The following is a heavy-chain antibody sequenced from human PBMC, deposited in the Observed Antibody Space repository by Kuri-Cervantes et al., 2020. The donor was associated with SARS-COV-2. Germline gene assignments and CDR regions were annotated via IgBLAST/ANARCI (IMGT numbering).Heavy chain of an antibody. CDR3: ARDRGPNNWTLRWFDP. V-gene: IGHV1-46*03. Sequence: ASVKVSCKVSGYTLTELSMHWVRQAPGKGLEWMGIINPSGGSTSYAQKFQGRVTMTRDTSTSTVYMELSSLRSEDTAVYYCARDRGPNNWTLRWFDPWGQGTLVTVSS. D-gene: IGHD1-20*01. J-gene: IGHJ5*02. CDR2: INPSGGST. CDR1: GYTLTELS.